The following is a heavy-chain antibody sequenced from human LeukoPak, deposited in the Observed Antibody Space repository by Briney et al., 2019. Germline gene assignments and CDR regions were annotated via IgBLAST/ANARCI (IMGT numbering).Heavy chain of an antibody. J-gene: IGHJ2*01. V-gene: IGHV4-34*01. CDR3: ARGRRPSGGRSYYFNGCPECPWYFDL. CDR2: INHSGST. Sequence: ASETLSLTCAVYGGSFSGYYWSWIRQPPGKGLEWIGEINHSGSTNYNPSLKSRVTISVDTSKNQFSLKLSSVTAADTAVYYCARGRRPSGGRSYYFNGCPECPWYFDLWGRGTLVTVSS. D-gene: IGHD1-26*01. CDR1: GGSFSGYY.